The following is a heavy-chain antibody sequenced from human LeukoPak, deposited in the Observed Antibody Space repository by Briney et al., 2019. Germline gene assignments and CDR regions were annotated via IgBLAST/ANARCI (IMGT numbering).Heavy chain of an antibody. CDR1: GFTFSSYS. V-gene: IGHV3-21*01. CDR3: ARDPVCGGDCYSRPF. Sequence: KPGGSLPLSCAASGFTFSSYSMNWVRQAPGKGLEWVSSISSSSSYIYYADSVKGRFTISRDNAKNSLYLQMNSLRAEDTAVYYCARDPVCGGDCYSRPFWGQGTLVTVSS. D-gene: IGHD2-21*02. J-gene: IGHJ4*02. CDR2: ISSSSSYI.